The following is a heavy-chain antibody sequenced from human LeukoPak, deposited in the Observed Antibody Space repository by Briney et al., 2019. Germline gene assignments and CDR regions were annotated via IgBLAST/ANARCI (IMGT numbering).Heavy chain of an antibody. CDR2: IRSKANSCAT. CDR1: GFTFSGSA. D-gene: IGHD3-10*01. Sequence: GGSLRLSCAASGFTFSGSAMHWVRQASGKGLEWVGHIRSKANSCATAYAASVKGRFTISRDDSKNTAYLQMNSLKTEDTAVYYCTRSDAYYYGSGTPWEAYYYYGMDVWGQGTTVTVSS. V-gene: IGHV3-73*01. J-gene: IGHJ6*01. CDR3: TRSDAYYYGSGTPWEAYYYYGMDV.